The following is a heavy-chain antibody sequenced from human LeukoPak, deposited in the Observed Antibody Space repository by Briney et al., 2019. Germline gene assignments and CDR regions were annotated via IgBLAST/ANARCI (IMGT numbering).Heavy chain of an antibody. CDR1: GFEFSNYA. Sequence: PGGSLRLSCAASGFEFSNYAIHWVRQAPGKGLEWVAVISYDAKNKKYADSVKGRFTISRDNFMNMLYLQMNSLGVEDTAVYYCARASFTYGDYGDNWFDPWGQGTLVTVSS. J-gene: IGHJ5*02. CDR2: ISYDAKNK. V-gene: IGHV3-30*04. CDR3: ARASFTYGDYGDNWFDP. D-gene: IGHD4-17*01.